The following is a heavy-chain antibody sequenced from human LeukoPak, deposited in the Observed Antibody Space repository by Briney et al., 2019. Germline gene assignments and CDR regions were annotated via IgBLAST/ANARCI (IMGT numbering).Heavy chain of an antibody. CDR2: IRGSGGST. D-gene: IGHD6-13*01. V-gene: IGHV3-23*01. CDR1: GFTFSSYA. J-gene: IGHJ4*02. Sequence: GGSLRLSCTASGFTFSSYAMSWVRQAPGKGLEWVSAIRGSGGSTYYADSVKGRFTISGDNSKNTLYLQMNSLRAEDTAVYYCAKDRWYSSSWTIDYWGQGTLVTVSS. CDR3: AKDRWYSSSWTIDY.